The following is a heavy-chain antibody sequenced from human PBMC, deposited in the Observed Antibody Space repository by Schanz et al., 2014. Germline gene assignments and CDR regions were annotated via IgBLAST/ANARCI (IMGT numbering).Heavy chain of an antibody. CDR1: GFIVRSNY. CDR3: ARPALWFGDNCFDP. D-gene: IGHD3-10*01. V-gene: IGHV3-23*01. Sequence: EVQLLESGGGLIQPGGSLRLSCAVSGFIVRSNYMTWVRQAPGKGLEWVSAMNESHSTIYYADSVRGRFTISRDNAKNTLYLQMNSLRAEDAAVYYCARPALWFGDNCFDPWGQGTLVTVSS. CDR2: MNESHSTI. J-gene: IGHJ5*02.